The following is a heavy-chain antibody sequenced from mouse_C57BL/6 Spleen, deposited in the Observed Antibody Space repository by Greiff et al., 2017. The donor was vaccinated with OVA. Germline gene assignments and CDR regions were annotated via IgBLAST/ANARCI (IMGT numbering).Heavy chain of an antibody. CDR3: ANDGGN. J-gene: IGHJ3*01. CDR1: GYSFTSCYY. D-gene: IGHD2-3*01. CDR2: TSYDGST. Sequence: VQLKESGPGLVKPSPSLSLSCSVSGYSFTSCYYWYWIRQCPGNKVKRMGYTSYDGSTNYNPSLKNRNSITPDTSKNPFFLKLNSVTTEDTATYYCANDGGNWGQGTLVTVSA. V-gene: IGHV3-6*01.